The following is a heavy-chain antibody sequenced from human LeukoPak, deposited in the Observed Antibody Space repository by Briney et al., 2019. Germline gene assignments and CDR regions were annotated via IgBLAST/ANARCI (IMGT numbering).Heavy chain of an antibody. CDR2: ISYDESNK. Sequence: GGSLRLSCAASGFTFSSYAMHWVRQAPGKGLEWVAVISYDESNKYYADSVKGRFTISRDNSKNTLYLQVNSLRAEDTAIYYCAKDGKTRNWNYFQAKAVDWGQGTLVTVSS. J-gene: IGHJ4*02. D-gene: IGHD1-7*01. V-gene: IGHV3-30*04. CDR1: GFTFSSYA. CDR3: AKDGKTRNWNYFQAKAVD.